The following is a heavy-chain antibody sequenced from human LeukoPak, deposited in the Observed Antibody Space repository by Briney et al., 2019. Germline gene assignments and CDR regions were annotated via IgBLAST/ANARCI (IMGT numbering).Heavy chain of an antibody. CDR1: GYTFTGYY. J-gene: IGHJ4*02. CDR2: ISAYNGNT. Sequence: ASVKVSCKASGYTFTGYYMHWVRQAPGQGLEWMGWISAYNGNTNYAQKLQGRVTMTTDTSTSTAYMELRSLRSDDTAVYYCARGSGWYRYFDYWGQGTLVTVSS. V-gene: IGHV1-18*04. D-gene: IGHD6-19*01. CDR3: ARGSGWYRYFDY.